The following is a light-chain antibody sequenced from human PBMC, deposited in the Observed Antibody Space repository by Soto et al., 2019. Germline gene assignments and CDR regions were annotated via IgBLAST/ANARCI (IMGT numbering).Light chain of an antibody. CDR3: QHYDHVQVT. Sequence: DIQMTQSSSSLSASVGDRVTITCQASQNIDNYLNWYQQKPGKAPNLLIYDASSLKTGVPSRFSGSGSGTDFTFTINSLQPEDFATYYCQHYDHVQVTFGQGTRLEIK. V-gene: IGKV1-33*01. J-gene: IGKJ5*01. CDR2: DAS. CDR1: QNIDNY.